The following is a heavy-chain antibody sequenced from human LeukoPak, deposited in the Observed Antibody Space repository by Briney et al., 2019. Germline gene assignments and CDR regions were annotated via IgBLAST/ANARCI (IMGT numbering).Heavy chain of an antibody. CDR1: GFTFDDYA. J-gene: IGHJ4*02. Sequence: GRSLRLSCAASGFTFDDYAMHWVRQAPGKGLEWVSGISWNSGSIGYADSVKGRFTISRDNAKNSLYLQMNSLRAEDTALYYCAKDDTGLGELSSIDYWGQRTLVTVSS. V-gene: IGHV3-9*01. D-gene: IGHD3-16*02. CDR2: ISWNSGSI. CDR3: AKDDTGLGELSSIDY.